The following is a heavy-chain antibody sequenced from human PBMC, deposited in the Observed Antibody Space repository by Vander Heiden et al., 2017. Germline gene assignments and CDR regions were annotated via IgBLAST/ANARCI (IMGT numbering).Heavy chain of an antibody. J-gene: IGHJ3*02. CDR1: GFTFRSYA. Sequence: QVQLVESGGGVVQPGRSLRLSCAASGFTFRSYAMHWVRQAPGKGLEWVAVISYDGSNKYYADSVKGRFTISRDNSKNTLYLQMNSLRAEDTAVYYCARGEYSSGWYISAFDIWGQGTMVTVSS. CDR3: ARGEYSSGWYISAFDI. CDR2: ISYDGSNK. D-gene: IGHD6-19*01. V-gene: IGHV3-30-3*01.